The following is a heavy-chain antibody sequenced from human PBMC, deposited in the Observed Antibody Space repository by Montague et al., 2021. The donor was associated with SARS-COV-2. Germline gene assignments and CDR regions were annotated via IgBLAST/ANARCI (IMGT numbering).Heavy chain of an antibody. CDR1: GDSFTYFY. CDR3: ARGVVAAPPVVDY. Sequence: SETLSLTCSVSGDSFTYFYWSWIRQSPGKGLEWIGYISSTGSTNYNPSFKSRFTISVDTSKSQLSLKLTSVTAADTAAYYCARGVVAAPPVVDYWGRGTLVTVSS. J-gene: IGHJ4*02. CDR2: ISSTGST. D-gene: IGHD2-15*01. V-gene: IGHV4-59*12.